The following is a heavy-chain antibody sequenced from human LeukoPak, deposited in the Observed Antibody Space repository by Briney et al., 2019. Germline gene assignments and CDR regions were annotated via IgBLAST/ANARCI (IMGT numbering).Heavy chain of an antibody. D-gene: IGHD1-26*01. CDR1: GVSFSNYW. V-gene: IGHV3-7*01. CDR2: IDKHGNGK. Sequence: GGSLRLSCAASGVSFSNYWMSWVRQAPGTGLEWVANIDKHGNGKYYVDSVKGRFAISRDYASNSVFLQMDSLRAEDTSVYYCARDAGWGYYDLWGQGTPVTVSS. CDR3: ARDAGWGYYDL. J-gene: IGHJ4*02.